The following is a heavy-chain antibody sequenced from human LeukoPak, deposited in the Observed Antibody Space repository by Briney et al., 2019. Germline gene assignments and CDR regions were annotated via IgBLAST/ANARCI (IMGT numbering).Heavy chain of an antibody. CDR1: GFTFSSYA. D-gene: IGHD3-16*01. CDR2: ISGSGGST. V-gene: IGHV3-23*01. Sequence: GGSLRLSCAASGFTFSSYAMSWVHQAPGKGLEWVSAISGSGGSTYYADSVKGRFTISRDNSRDTLYLQMNSLRAEDTAVYYCAKGYYDYVWGSYYFDYWGQGTLVTVSS. J-gene: IGHJ4*02. CDR3: AKGYYDYVWGSYYFDY.